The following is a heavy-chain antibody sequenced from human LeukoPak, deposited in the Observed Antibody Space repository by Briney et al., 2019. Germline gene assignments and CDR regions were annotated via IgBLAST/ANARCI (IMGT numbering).Heavy chain of an antibody. CDR3: ARALYDFNDY. D-gene: IGHD3-3*01. Sequence: WMGIINPSGGSTSYAQKFQGRVTMTRDTSTSTVYMELSSLRSEDTAVYYCARALYDFNDYWGQGTLVTVSS. CDR2: INPSGGST. J-gene: IGHJ4*02. V-gene: IGHV1-46*03.